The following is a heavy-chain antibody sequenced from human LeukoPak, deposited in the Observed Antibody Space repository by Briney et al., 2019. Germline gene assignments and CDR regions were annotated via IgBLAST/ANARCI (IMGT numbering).Heavy chain of an antibody. CDR3: ARDPRDIAVVPAALYYFDF. CDR2: INPSGGST. Sequence: GASVKVSCKASGYTFTSYYMHWVRQAPGQGLEWMGIINPSGGSTSYAQKFQGRATMTRDTSTTTVYMDLNSLRSEDTAVYYCARDPRDIAVVPAALYYFDFWGQGTLVTVSS. J-gene: IGHJ4*02. CDR1: GYTFTSYY. V-gene: IGHV1-46*01. D-gene: IGHD2-2*01.